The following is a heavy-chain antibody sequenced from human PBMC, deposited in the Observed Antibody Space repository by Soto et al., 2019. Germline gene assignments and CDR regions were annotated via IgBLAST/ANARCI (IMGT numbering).Heavy chain of an antibody. CDR2: ISSSSSTI. Sequence: GGSLRLSCAASGFTFSSYSMNWVRQAPGKGLEWVSYISSSSSTIYYADSVKGQFTISRDNAKNSLYLQMNSLRAEDTAVYYCARGLGYCSSGSCLNYILWGQGTLVTVSS. D-gene: IGHD2-15*01. CDR3: ARGLGYCSSGSCLNYIL. V-gene: IGHV3-48*04. CDR1: GFTFSSYS. J-gene: IGHJ4*02.